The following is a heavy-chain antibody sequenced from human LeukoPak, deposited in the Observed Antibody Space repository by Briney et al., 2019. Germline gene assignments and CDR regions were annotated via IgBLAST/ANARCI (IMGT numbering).Heavy chain of an antibody. V-gene: IGHV4-59*12. J-gene: IGHJ5*02. Sequence: SETLSLTCTVSGGSISSYSWSWIRQPPGEGLEWIGYIYYSGSTNYNPSLKSRVTISVDKSKNQFSLKLSSVTAADTAVYYCASLPDPYYYGSGSYQNPWGQGTLVTVSS. CDR1: GGSISSYS. D-gene: IGHD3-10*01. CDR2: IYYSGST. CDR3: ASLPDPYYYGSGSYQNP.